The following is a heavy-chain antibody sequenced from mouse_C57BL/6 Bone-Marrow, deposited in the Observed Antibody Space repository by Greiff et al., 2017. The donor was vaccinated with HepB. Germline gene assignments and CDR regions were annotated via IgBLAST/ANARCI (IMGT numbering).Heavy chain of an antibody. Sequence: EVQLKESGGGLVQPKGSLKLSCAASGFSFNTYAMNWVRQAPGKGLEWVARIRSKSNNYATYYADSVKDRFTISRDDSESMLYLQMNNLKTEDTAMYYCVRQDWLLRYYAMDYWGQGTSVTVSS. D-gene: IGHD2-3*01. V-gene: IGHV10-1*01. CDR2: IRSKSNNYAT. CDR3: VRQDWLLRYYAMDY. CDR1: GFSFNTYA. J-gene: IGHJ4*01.